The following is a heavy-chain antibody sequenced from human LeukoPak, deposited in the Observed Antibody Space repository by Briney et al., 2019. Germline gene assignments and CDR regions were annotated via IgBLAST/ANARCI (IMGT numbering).Heavy chain of an antibody. V-gene: IGHV3-21*01. CDR3: ARVPPLLWFGELSYYYYYMDV. J-gene: IGHJ6*03. Sequence: GGSLRLSCAASGFTFSSYSMNWARQAPGKGLEWVSSISSSSSYIYYADSVKGRFTISRDNAKNSLYLQMNSLRAEDTAVYYCARVPPLLWFGELSYYYYYMDVWGKGTTVTVSS. CDR2: ISSSSSYI. D-gene: IGHD3-10*01. CDR1: GFTFSSYS.